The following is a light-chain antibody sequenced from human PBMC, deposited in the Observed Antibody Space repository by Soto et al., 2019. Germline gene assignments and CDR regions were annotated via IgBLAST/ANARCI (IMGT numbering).Light chain of an antibody. Sequence: QSVLAQRPSASGTPGQRVTISCSGSSSNIGTSSVHWFQQLPGTAPKLLISTTNQRPSGVPERFSGSKSGTSASLAISGLQSEDEADYYCAAWDDSLNGHVFGTGTKVTVL. V-gene: IGLV1-44*01. J-gene: IGLJ1*01. CDR1: SSNIGTSS. CDR3: AAWDDSLNGHV. CDR2: TTN.